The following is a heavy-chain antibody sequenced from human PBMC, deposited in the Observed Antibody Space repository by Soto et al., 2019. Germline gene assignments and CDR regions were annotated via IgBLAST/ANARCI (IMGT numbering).Heavy chain of an antibody. Sequence: QVQLQESGPGLVKPSQTLSLTCTVSGGSISSGDYYWSWIRQPPGKGLEWIGYIYYSGSTYYNPSLKSRDTISVETSKNQFSLKLSSVTAADTAVYYCAREAYYYDSSGYRSDAFDIWGQGTMVTVTS. J-gene: IGHJ3*02. V-gene: IGHV4-30-4*01. CDR3: AREAYYYDSSGYRSDAFDI. CDR2: IYYSGST. D-gene: IGHD3-22*01. CDR1: GGSISSGDYY.